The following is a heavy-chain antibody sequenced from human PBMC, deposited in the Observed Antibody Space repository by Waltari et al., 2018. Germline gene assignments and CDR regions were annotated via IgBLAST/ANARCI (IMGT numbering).Heavy chain of an antibody. J-gene: IGHJ4*02. V-gene: IGHV3-53*01. CDR1: GFTVNNTY. Sequence: EVQLVESGGGLIQPGGSLIVSCAASGFTVNNTYMIWVRQAPGKGLEWVSLIFSGGNTFYADSVRGRFTISRDSSKNTLYLQMNSLRTEDTAVYYCASSPKEGYWGQGTLVTVSS. CDR2: IFSGGNT. CDR3: ASSPKEGY.